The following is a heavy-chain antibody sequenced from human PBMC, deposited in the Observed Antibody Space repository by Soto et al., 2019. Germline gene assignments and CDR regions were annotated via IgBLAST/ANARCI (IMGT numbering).Heavy chain of an antibody. CDR1: GFTFSNSA. Sequence: EVQLLESGGGLVQPGASLRLSCAASGFTFSNSAMTWVRQTPGKGLEWVSTISGSNRDSTYYADSVKGRFTISRDNSKNALYLQMNSLRAEDTAVYNCVKHNWNNLGWFDPWGQGTLVTVSS. CDR3: VKHNWNNLGWFDP. J-gene: IGHJ5*02. V-gene: IGHV3-23*01. CDR2: ISGSNRDST. D-gene: IGHD1-20*01.